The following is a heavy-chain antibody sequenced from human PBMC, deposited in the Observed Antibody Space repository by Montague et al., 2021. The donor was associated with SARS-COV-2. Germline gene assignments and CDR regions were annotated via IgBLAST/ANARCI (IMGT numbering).Heavy chain of an antibody. J-gene: IGHJ6*02. CDR2: IYYSGST. Sequence: SETLSLTCTVSGGSISSSSYYWGWIRQPPGKGLEWIGSIYYSGSTYYNPSLKSRVTISVDTSKNQFSLKLSSVTAADTAVYYCGRQGGSSSWYGGYYYGMDVWGQGTTVTVSS. CDR1: GGSISSSSYY. D-gene: IGHD6-13*01. V-gene: IGHV4-39*01. CDR3: GRQGGSSSWYGGYYYGMDV.